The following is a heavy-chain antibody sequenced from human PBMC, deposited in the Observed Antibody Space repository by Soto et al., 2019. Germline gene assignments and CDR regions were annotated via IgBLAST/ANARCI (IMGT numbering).Heavy chain of an antibody. V-gene: IGHV4-59*12. D-gene: IGHD5-12*01. J-gene: IGHJ4*02. CDR2: IFHTGST. CDR1: RFCMSDYF. CDR3: AREGNLGRWLQPLDF. Sequence: PSETLSLTCTVSRFCMSDYFWSWIRLPPGKGLEWIGYIFHTGSTNYNPSLKSRVTISLDTSKKQFSLKLNSVTAADTAKYFCAREGNLGRWLQPLDFWGQGTLVTVSS.